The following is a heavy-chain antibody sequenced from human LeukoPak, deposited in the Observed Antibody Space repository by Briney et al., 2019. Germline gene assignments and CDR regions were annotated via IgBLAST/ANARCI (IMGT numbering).Heavy chain of an antibody. J-gene: IGHJ4*02. CDR3: ARAALWFHY. V-gene: IGHV3-48*03. CDR2: ISSSGSTI. CDR1: GFTFSSYE. Sequence: PGGSLRLTCAASGFTFSSYEMNWVRQAPGKGLEWVSYISSSGSTIYYADSVKGRFTISRDNAKNSLYLQMNSLRAEDTAVYYCARAALWFHYWGRGTLVTVSS. D-gene: IGHD3-10*01.